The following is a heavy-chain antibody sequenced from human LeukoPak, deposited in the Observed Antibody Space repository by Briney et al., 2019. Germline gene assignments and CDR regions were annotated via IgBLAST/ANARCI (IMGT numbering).Heavy chain of an antibody. V-gene: IGHV3-9*01. CDR2: ISWNGGHI. Sequence: GGSLRLSCAASGFTFDDYGMRWVRQAPGKGLEWVSGISWNGGHIGYADSVKGRFTISRDNAKNSLSLQMSSLRAEDTALYYCARGGSGLYWYFDLWGRGTLVTVSS. CDR1: GFTFDDYG. D-gene: IGHD3/OR15-3a*01. CDR3: ARGGSGLYWYFDL. J-gene: IGHJ2*01.